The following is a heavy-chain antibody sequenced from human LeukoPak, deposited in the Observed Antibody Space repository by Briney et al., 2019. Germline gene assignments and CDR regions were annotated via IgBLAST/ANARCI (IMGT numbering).Heavy chain of an antibody. V-gene: IGHV3-23*01. CDR2: ISGSGTGS. CDR3: AKGLYHYYGSGSYTLDY. J-gene: IGHJ4*02. CDR1: GFSFSSYA. D-gene: IGHD3-10*01. Sequence: PGGPLRLSCAASGFSFSSYAMSWVRQAPGKGLEWVSGISGSGTGSNYADSVKGRFTISRDNSKNTLYLQMNSLRAEDTAVYYCAKGLYHYYGSGSYTLDYWGQGTLVTVSS.